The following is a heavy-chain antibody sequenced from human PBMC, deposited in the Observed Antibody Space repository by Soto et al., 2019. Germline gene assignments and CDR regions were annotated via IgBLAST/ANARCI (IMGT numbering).Heavy chain of an antibody. CDR2: VYYTGST. V-gene: IGHV4-59*01. Sequence: ASETLSLTCSVSGGSISGSYWSWIRQSPGKVLEWLGYVYYTGSTNYSPSLRSRVSISVDTSKNEFSLRLSSVTAADTAVYFCARSVAVPGAHIDYWGQGTQVTVSS. CDR1: GGSISGSY. CDR3: ARSVAVPGAHIDY. J-gene: IGHJ4*02. D-gene: IGHD6-19*01.